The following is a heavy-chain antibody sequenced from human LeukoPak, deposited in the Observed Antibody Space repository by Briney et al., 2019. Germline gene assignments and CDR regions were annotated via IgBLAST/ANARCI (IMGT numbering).Heavy chain of an antibody. CDR1: GGSISSGGYY. J-gene: IGHJ5*02. D-gene: IGHD3-3*01. Sequence: SETLSLTCTVSGGSISSGGYYWSWIRQHPGKGLEWIGYIYYSGSTYYNPSLKSRVTISVDTSKNQFSLKLSSVTAADTAVYYCARDRSGYLGQGWFDPWGQGTLVTVSS. V-gene: IGHV4-31*03. CDR2: IYYSGST. CDR3: ARDRSGYLGQGWFDP.